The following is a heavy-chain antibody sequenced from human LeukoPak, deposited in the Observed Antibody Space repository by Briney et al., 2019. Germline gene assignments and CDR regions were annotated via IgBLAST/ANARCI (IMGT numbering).Heavy chain of an antibody. J-gene: IGHJ4*02. D-gene: IGHD3-22*01. CDR2: IKKDGSEK. CDR3: AKTGAVVIVYYFDS. V-gene: IGHV3-7*03. CDR1: GFTFSSHW. Sequence: GGSLRLSCAASGFTFSSHWMSWVRQAPGPGLERVGNIKKDGSEKYYVDAVEGRFTISRDNAKTSLYLQMNSLRAEDTAVYYCAKTGAVVIVYYFDSWGQGTLLTVSS.